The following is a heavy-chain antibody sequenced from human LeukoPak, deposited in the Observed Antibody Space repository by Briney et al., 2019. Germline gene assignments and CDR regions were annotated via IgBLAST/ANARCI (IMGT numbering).Heavy chain of an antibody. CDR3: AKDPGDNNR. J-gene: IGHJ5*02. CDR2: ISGSGGST. Sequence: PGGSLRLSCAASGFTFSSYAMTWVRQAPGKGLEWVSLISGSGGSTYYADSVKGRFTISRDNSKNTLYLQMNTLRAEDTAVYYCAKDPGDNNRWGQGTLVTVSS. CDR1: GFTFSSYA. D-gene: IGHD4-23*01. V-gene: IGHV3-23*01.